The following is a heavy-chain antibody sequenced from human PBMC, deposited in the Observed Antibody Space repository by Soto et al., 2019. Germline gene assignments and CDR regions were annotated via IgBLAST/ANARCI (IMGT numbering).Heavy chain of an antibody. CDR3: DTLSSGYYFYFDY. Sequence: EVQLLESGGGLVQPGGSLRLSCAASGFTFSSYAMSWVRQAPGKGLEWVSAISGSGGSTYYADSVKGRFTISRDNSKNTLYLQMNSLRAADTAVYYCDTLSSGYYFYFDYWGQGTLVTVSS. J-gene: IGHJ4*02. V-gene: IGHV3-23*01. CDR2: ISGSGGST. D-gene: IGHD3-3*01. CDR1: GFTFSSYA.